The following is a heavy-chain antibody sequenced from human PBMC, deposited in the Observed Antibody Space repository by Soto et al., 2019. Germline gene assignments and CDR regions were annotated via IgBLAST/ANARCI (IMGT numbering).Heavy chain of an antibody. Sequence: QVQLQESGPGLVKPSETLSLTCTVSGGSISSYYWSWIRQPPGKGLEWIGYIYYSGSTNYNPSLKSRVTMSVDTSENQFSLKLSSVTAADTAVYHCARGVGRLDVWGQGTTVTVSS. CDR2: IYYSGST. CDR3: ARGVGRLDV. V-gene: IGHV4-59*12. J-gene: IGHJ6*02. D-gene: IGHD1-26*01. CDR1: GGSISSYY.